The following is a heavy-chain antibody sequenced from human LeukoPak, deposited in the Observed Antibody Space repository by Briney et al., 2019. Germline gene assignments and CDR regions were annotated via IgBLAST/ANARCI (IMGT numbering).Heavy chain of an antibody. CDR3: ARDGPPYYYGSGSSPY. V-gene: IGHV1-2*02. J-gene: IGHJ4*02. CDR1: GYTFTGYY. CDR2: INPNSGGT. D-gene: IGHD3-10*01. Sequence: RASVKVSCKASGYTFTGYYMHWVRQAPGQGLEWMGWINPNSGGTNYAQKFQGRLTMTRDTSISTAYMELSRLRSDDTAVYYCARDGPPYYYGSGSSPYWGQGTLVTVSS.